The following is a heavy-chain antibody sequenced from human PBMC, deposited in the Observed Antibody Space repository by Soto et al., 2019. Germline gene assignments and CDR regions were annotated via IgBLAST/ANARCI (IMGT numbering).Heavy chain of an antibody. Sequence: QVQLQQWGAGLLKPSETLSLSCAVYGGYFNDNYYTWFRQPPGKGLEWIGEIIRSGTTKYIPSLKSRASISFDPSKTQVSLKVTSVTAADTAVYYCATSLWFGTQVELWGQGALVTVSS. V-gene: IGHV4-34*12. J-gene: IGHJ5*02. D-gene: IGHD3-10*01. CDR1: GGYFNDNY. CDR3: ATSLWFGTQVEL. CDR2: IIRSGTT.